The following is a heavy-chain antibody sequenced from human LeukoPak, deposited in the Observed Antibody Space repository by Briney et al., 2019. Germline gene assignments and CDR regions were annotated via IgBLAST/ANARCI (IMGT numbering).Heavy chain of an antibody. V-gene: IGHV3-30*18. CDR3: AKDRSGLNWYFDL. CDR2: ISYDGSNQ. J-gene: IGHJ2*01. D-gene: IGHD6-19*01. CDR1: GFTFSNYG. Sequence: GGSLRLSCAASGFTFSNYGMHWVRQAPGKGVEWVAIISYDGSNQYYIDSVKGRFTISRDNSKNTLYLQINSLRAEDTAVYFCAKDRSGLNWYFDLWGRGTLVTVSS.